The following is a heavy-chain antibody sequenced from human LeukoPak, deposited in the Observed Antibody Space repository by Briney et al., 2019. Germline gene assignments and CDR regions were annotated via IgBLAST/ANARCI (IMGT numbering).Heavy chain of an antibody. CDR2: ISGSGGST. V-gene: IGHV3-23*01. Sequence: GGTLRLSCAASGFTFSSYGMSWVRQAPGKGLEWVSAISGSGGSTYYADSVKGRFTISRDNSKNTLYLQMNSLRAEDTAVYYCAKDPGLYSSSWADYWGQGTLVTVSS. CDR1: GFTFSSYG. J-gene: IGHJ4*02. CDR3: AKDPGLYSSSWADY. D-gene: IGHD6-13*01.